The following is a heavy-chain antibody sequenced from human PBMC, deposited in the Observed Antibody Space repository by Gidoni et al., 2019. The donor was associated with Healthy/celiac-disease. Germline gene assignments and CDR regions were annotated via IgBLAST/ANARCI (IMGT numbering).Heavy chain of an antibody. D-gene: IGHD2-2*01. CDR3: ARAYCSSTSCFPVDY. V-gene: IGHV1-2*02. Sequence: QVQLVQSGAEVKKPGASVKVSFKASGYTFTGYYMHWVRHAPGQGLEWMGWINPNSGGTNYAQKFQGRVTMTRDTSISTAYMELSRLRSDDTAVYYCARAYCSSTSCFPVDYWGQGTLVTVSS. CDR1: GYTFTGYY. CDR2: INPNSGGT. J-gene: IGHJ4*02.